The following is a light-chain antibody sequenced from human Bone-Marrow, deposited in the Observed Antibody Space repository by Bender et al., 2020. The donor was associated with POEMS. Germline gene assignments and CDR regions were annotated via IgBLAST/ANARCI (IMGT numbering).Light chain of an antibody. CDR2: EVS. CDR1: SSDVGGYNY. V-gene: IGLV2-14*01. J-gene: IGLJ2*01. Sequence: QSALTQPASVSGSPGQSITISCTGTSSDVGGYNYFSWYQHPPGKAPKLMIYEVSNRPSGVSNRFSGSKSGDTASLTISGLQAEDEADYYCASYTSSITLVFGGGTKLTVL. CDR3: ASYTSSITLV.